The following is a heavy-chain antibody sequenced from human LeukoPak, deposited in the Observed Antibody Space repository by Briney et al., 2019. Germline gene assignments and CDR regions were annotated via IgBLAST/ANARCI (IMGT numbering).Heavy chain of an antibody. D-gene: IGHD3-9*01. V-gene: IGHV3-66*01. CDR2: IYSGGST. J-gene: IGHJ4*02. CDR1: GFTVSSNY. Sequence: GGSLRLSCAASGFTVSSNYMNWVRQAPGKGLEWVSAIYSGGSTHYADSVKGRFTISRDNSKNTLYLQMNSLRAEDTAVYYCARDRLHYDSLTGYPADWGQGTLVTVSS. CDR3: ARDRLHYDSLTGYPAD.